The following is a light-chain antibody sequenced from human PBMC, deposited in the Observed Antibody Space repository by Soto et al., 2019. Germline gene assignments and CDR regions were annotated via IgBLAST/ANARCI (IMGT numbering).Light chain of an antibody. CDR1: NSNIGNNE. V-gene: IGLV1-51*01. Sequence: QSVLTQLPSVSAAPGQKVTISCSGSNSNIGNNEVSWYQQVPGTAPRLLVYDNNKRPSGIPDRFSDSKSDTSATLVITGLQTGDEADYYCGTWDNNLRAGVFGGGTKVTVL. J-gene: IGLJ2*01. CDR2: DNN. CDR3: GTWDNNLRAGV.